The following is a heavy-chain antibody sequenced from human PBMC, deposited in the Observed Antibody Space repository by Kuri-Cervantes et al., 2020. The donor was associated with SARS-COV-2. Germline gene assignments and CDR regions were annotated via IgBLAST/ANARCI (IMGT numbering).Heavy chain of an antibody. J-gene: IGHJ5*02. D-gene: IGHD2-2*01. CDR3: AKAGGIEIPAATQWFDP. Sequence: GGSLRYSCAASGFTFSSYSMNWVRQAPGKGLEWVSSISSTSSYIYYEDSVKGLFTISSGNAKNSLYLQMTRLSAGDTAIYYCAKAGGIEIPAATQWFDPWGQGTLVTVSS. V-gene: IGHV3-21*04. CDR2: ISSTSSYI. CDR1: GFTFSSYS.